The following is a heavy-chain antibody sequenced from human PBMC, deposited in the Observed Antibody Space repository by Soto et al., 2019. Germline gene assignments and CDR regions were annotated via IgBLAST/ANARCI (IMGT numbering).Heavy chain of an antibody. D-gene: IGHD3-9*01. Sequence: QVQLVESGGGVVQPGRSLRLSCAASGFTFSSYGMHWVRQAPGKGLEWVAAILYDGSNKYYADSVKGRFTISRDNSKNTLYRQMTSLRAEDTAVYYCARGAYYDVLTGSYSYGMDVWGQETTVTVSS. CDR1: GFTFSSYG. J-gene: IGHJ6*02. V-gene: IGHV3-30*03. CDR2: ILYDGSNK. CDR3: ARGAYYDVLTGSYSYGMDV.